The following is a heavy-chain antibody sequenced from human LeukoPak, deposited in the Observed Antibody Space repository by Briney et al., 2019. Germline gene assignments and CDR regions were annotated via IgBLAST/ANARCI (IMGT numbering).Heavy chain of an antibody. D-gene: IGHD2/OR15-2a*01. CDR2: IIPILGIA. Sequence: GASVKVSCKASGYTFTGYYMHWVRQAPGQGLEWMGRIIPILGIANYAQKFQGRVTITADKSTSTAYMELSSLRSEDTAVYYCARDPPRMVGLPLYNWGQGTLVTVSS. CDR1: GYTFTGYY. V-gene: IGHV1-69*04. J-gene: IGHJ4*02. CDR3: ARDPPRMVGLPLYN.